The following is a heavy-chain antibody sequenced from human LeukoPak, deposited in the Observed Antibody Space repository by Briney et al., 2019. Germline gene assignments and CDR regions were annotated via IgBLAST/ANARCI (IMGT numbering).Heavy chain of an antibody. V-gene: IGHV3-9*01. CDR2: ISWNSGSI. CDR3: AKDRRRAVAGLFDY. D-gene: IGHD6-19*01. J-gene: IGHJ4*02. Sequence: GRSLRLSCAASGFTFDDYAMHWVRQAPGKGLEWVSGISWNSGSIGYADSVKGRFTISRDNAKNSLYLQMNSLRAEDTALYYCAKDRRRAVAGLFDYWGQGPLVTVSS. CDR1: GFTFDDYA.